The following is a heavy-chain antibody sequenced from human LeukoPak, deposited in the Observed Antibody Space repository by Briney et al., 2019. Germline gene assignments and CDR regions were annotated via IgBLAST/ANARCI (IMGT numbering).Heavy chain of an antibody. V-gene: IGHV3-15*01. CDR1: GFTFSNAW. Sequence: GGSLRLSCAASGFTFSNAWMSWVRQAPGKGLEWVGRIKSKTDGGTTDYAAPVKGRFTISRDDSKNTLYLQMNSLKTEDTAVYYCTTGGRYAKYYFDYWGQGTLVTVSS. CDR3: TTGGRYAKYYFDY. D-gene: IGHD2-8*01. J-gene: IGHJ4*02. CDR2: IKSKTDGGTT.